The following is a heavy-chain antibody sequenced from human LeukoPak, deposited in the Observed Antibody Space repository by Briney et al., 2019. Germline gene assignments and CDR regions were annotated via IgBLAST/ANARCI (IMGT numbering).Heavy chain of an antibody. CDR3: ARRHGAAAGDAFDV. D-gene: IGHD6-13*01. V-gene: IGHV4-4*07. J-gene: IGHJ3*01. CDR2: IYTSGST. CDR1: GGSINNYY. Sequence: SETLSLTSTVSGGSINNYYWSWIRQPAGKGLEWIGRIYTSGSTNYNPSLKSRVIMSVDTSKNQFSLKLSSVTAADTAMYYCARRHGAAAGDAFDVWGQGTVVTVSS.